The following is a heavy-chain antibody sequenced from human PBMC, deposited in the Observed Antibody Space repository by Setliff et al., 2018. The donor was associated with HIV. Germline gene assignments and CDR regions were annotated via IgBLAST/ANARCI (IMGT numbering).Heavy chain of an antibody. CDR1: GGSMSAYY. D-gene: IGHD4-17*01. V-gene: IGHV4-4*07. CDR2: IYASGNT. CDR3: ARVQMAYAAFDV. Sequence: SETLSLTCTVSGGSMSAYYWSWIRQPAGKGLEWIGRIYASGNTNYNPSLKSRVTLSVDTSKHQFSLKLSSVTAADTAVYYCARVQMAYAAFDVWGQGTMVTVSS. J-gene: IGHJ3*01.